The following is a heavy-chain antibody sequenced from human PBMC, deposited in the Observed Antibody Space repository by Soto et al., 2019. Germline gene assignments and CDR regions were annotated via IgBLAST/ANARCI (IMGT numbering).Heavy chain of an antibody. CDR1: GGSITSDYSC. J-gene: IGHJ4*02. D-gene: IGHD7-27*01. CDR3: ARGPSGDKVHY. V-gene: IGHV4-30-4*01. CDR2: IFDSGTT. Sequence: QVQLQESGPGLVKPSQTLSLTCTVSGGSITSDYSCWSWIRQPPGEGLEWIGHIFDSGTTYTNPSLRIQVAISLDTSKNHFSLTLSSVTAADTAVYYCARGPSGDKVHYWGQGALVTVSS.